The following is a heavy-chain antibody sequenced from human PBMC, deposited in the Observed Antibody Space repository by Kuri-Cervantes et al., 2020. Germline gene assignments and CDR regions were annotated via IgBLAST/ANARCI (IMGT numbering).Heavy chain of an antibody. D-gene: IGHD3-22*01. CDR1: GGSVSSGNYY. CDR2: IYYSGST. CDR3: ARVGVTCYYDSSGYYYFDY. J-gene: IGHJ4*02. V-gene: IGHV4-61*01. Sequence: SETLSLTCTVSGGSVSSGNYYWNWIRQPPGKGLEWIGYIYYSGSTNYNPSLKSRVTISVDTSKNQFSLKLSSVTAADTAVYYCARVGVTCYYDSSGYYYFDYWGQGTLVTVSS.